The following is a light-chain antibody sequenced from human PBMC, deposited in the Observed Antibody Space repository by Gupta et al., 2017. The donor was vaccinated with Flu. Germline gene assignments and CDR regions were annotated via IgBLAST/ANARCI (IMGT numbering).Light chain of an antibody. CDR1: ASNIGINY. CDR2: DND. J-gene: IGLJ2*01. Sequence: QSVLTQPPSVSAAPGQKVTFSCSGSASNIGINYVSWYQQFPGTAPKLLSYDNDKRPSGIPDRFSGSKSGTSATLGISGLQTEDEADYYCGTWDNSLSAIVFGGGTKMAVL. CDR3: GTWDNSLSAIV. V-gene: IGLV1-51*01.